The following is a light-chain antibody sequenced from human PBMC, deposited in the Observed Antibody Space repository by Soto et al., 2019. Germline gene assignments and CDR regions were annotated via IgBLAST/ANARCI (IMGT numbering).Light chain of an antibody. CDR3: QQYGGPTRT. J-gene: IGKJ1*01. CDR1: QSVTTQ. Sequence: IGVSQSLVTLSLSQGERATLPCRASQSVTTQLAWYQQKPGQAPRLIIHGASSRAPGVPDRITGRGSGPDFTLSISILQPEDFAVYYWQQYGGPTRTFGQGTKV. V-gene: IGKV3-20*01. CDR2: GAS.